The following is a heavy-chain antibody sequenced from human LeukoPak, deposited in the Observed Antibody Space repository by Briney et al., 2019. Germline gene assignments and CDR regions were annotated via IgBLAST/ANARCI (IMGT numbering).Heavy chain of an antibody. CDR1: GFTFSTYV. Sequence: GGSLRLSCAAPGFTFSTYVMSWVRQAPGKGLEWVSTISGSGGDTYYADSVKGRFTISRDNSKSTMSLQMNSLRADDTAVYFCASGFYPFTLYFDYWGQGSLVTVSS. V-gene: IGHV3-23*01. CDR3: ASGFYPFTLYFDY. D-gene: IGHD1-26*01. CDR2: ISGSGGDT. J-gene: IGHJ4*02.